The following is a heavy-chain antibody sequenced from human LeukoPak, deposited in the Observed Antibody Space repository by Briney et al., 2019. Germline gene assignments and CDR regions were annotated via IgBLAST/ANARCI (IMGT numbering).Heavy chain of an antibody. CDR1: GGSFSGYY. V-gene: IGHV4-34*01. J-gene: IGHJ5*01. Sequence: PSETLSLTRAAYGGSFSGYYWSWIRQPPGKGLEWIGEINHSGSTNYNPSLKSRLTISIDTSKNQFALRLSSVTAADTAVYYCARGLPIISMLRGVKPSVMFDSWGQGTLVTVSS. CDR2: INHSGST. CDR3: ARGLPIISMLRGVKPSVMFDS. D-gene: IGHD3-10*01.